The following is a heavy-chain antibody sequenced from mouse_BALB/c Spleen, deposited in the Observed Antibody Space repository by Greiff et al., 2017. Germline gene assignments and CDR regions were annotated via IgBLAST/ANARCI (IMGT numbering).Heavy chain of an antibody. CDR3: AKAYYGNYVAMDY. CDR1: GFTFSSYG. Sequence: EVKLVESGGDLVKPGGSLKLSCAASGFTFSSYGMSWVRQTPDKRLEWVAEISSGGSYTYYPDTVTGRFTISRDNAKNTLYLEMSSLRSEDTAMYYCAKAYYGNYVAMDYWGQGTSVTVSS. D-gene: IGHD2-10*01. J-gene: IGHJ4*01. V-gene: IGHV5-9-4*01. CDR2: ISSGGSYT.